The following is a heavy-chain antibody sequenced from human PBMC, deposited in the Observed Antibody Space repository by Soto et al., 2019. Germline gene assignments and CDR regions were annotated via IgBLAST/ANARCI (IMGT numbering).Heavy chain of an antibody. D-gene: IGHD6-19*01. V-gene: IGHV3-23*01. CDR1: GFTFSSYA. CDR3: AKDNLAPYSKGWAIRFDP. CDR2: IGGSGSYT. J-gene: IGHJ5*02. Sequence: DVHLLESGGGLVQPGGSLRLSCAASGFTFSSYAMGWVGQAPGEGLEWVSSIGGSGSYTYYADSVKGRFTISRDNFKSTLYLQMNSLRAEDTAVYYCAKDNLAPYSKGWAIRFDPWGQGTLVTVSS.